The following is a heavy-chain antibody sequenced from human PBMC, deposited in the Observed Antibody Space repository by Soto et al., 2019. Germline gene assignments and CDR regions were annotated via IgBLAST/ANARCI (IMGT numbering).Heavy chain of an antibody. CDR3: ASYGVAVAGAY. D-gene: IGHD6-19*01. Sequence: QVQLVQSGAEVKKPGASVKVSCKASGYTFTSYYMHWVRQAPGQGLEWMGIINPSGGSTSYAQKFQVRVTMTRDTSTSTVYMELSSLRSEDTAVYYCASYGVAVAGAYWGQGTLVTVSS. CDR2: INPSGGST. V-gene: IGHV1-46*03. CDR1: GYTFTSYY. J-gene: IGHJ4*02.